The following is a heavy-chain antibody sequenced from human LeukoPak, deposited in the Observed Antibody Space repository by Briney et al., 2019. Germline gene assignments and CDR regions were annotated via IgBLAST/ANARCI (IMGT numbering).Heavy chain of an antibody. Sequence: ALRLSCAASGFRFSSDGMHWDSQAPGKGLEWVTAISYDGSDKYYADSVKGRFTISRDNSRNTLYLQMNSLRVEDTAVYYCAKEVGTFTLDYWGQGTLVTVSS. CDR3: AKEVGTFTLDY. CDR1: GFRFSSDG. V-gene: IGHV3-30*18. D-gene: IGHD1-26*01. J-gene: IGHJ4*02. CDR2: ISYDGSDK.